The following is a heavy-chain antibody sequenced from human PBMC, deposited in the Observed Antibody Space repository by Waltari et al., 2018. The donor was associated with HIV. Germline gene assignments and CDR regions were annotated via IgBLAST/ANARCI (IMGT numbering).Heavy chain of an antibody. CDR1: GFTFSSYW. CDR2: IKQDGSEK. V-gene: IGHV3-7*01. J-gene: IGHJ4*02. CDR3: ARDLYSSGWGYFDY. D-gene: IGHD6-19*01. Sequence: EVQLVESGGGLVQPGGSLRLSCAASGFTFSSYWMSWVRQAPGKGVEVVANIKQDGSEKYYVDSVKGRFTISRENAKNSLYLQMNSLRAEDTAVYYCARDLYSSGWGYFDYWGQGTLVTVSS.